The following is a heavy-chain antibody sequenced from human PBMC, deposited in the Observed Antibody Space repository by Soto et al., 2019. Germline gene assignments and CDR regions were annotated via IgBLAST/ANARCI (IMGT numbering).Heavy chain of an antibody. V-gene: IGHV4-4*02. CDR1: GDSISSTNW. D-gene: IGHD5-12*01. CDR3: ASVGLYSGYDEGWYFNL. CDR2: IHHSGTT. J-gene: IGHJ2*01. Sequence: QVQLQESGPGLVKPSGTLSLTCAVSGDSISSTNWWSWVRQPPGKGLEWIAEIHHSGTTNYNPSLRSRVTISVDKSKNQFSLQLSSVTAADTAVYYCASVGLYSGYDEGWYFNLWGRGTLVTVSS.